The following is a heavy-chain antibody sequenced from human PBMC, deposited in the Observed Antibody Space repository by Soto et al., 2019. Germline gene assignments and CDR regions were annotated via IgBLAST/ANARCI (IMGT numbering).Heavy chain of an antibody. D-gene: IGHD6-25*01. V-gene: IGHV4-31*03. Sequence: QVQLQESGPGLVEPSQTLSLTCTVSGGSISGEGYYWTWIRQYSGRGMGWIGNIHYSGSTYYNPSPKGRVTISVDTSKTQFFLKLSSVTAADTAVYYCARTWTATAGWANWFDRWGQGTLVTVSS. CDR2: IHYSGST. J-gene: IGHJ5*02. CDR3: ARTWTATAGWANWFDR. CDR1: GGSISGEGYY.